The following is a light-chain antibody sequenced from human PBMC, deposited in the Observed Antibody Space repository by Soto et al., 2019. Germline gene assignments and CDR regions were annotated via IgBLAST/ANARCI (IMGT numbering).Light chain of an antibody. J-gene: IGKJ5*01. CDR3: QQYHSLIT. V-gene: IGKV1-33*01. CDR2: DAS. Sequence: IQMTQSPSSLSASVGDRVTITCQASQDISNYLNWYQQKPGKAPKLLISDASRLETGVPSRFSGRGSGTDFTFTISSLQPDDIATYYCQQYHSLITFC. CDR1: QDISNY.